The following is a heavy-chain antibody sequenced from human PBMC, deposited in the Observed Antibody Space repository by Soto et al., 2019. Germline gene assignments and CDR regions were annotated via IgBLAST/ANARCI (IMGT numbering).Heavy chain of an antibody. D-gene: IGHD2-2*01. CDR3: ANWPSWVVPAATGYMDV. CDR2: ISGSGGST. J-gene: IGHJ6*03. Sequence: PGGSLRLSCAASGFTFSSYAMSWVRQAPGKGLEWVSAISGSGGSTYYADSVKGRFTISRDNSKNTLYLQMNSLRAEDTAVYYCANWPSWVVPAATGYMDVWGKGTTVTVSS. CDR1: GFTFSSYA. V-gene: IGHV3-23*01.